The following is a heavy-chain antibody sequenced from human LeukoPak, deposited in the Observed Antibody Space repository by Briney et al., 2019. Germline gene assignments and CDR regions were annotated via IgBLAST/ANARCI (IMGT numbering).Heavy chain of an antibody. V-gene: IGHV4-34*01. CDR1: GGSFSGYY. D-gene: IGHD3-22*01. CDR2: INHSGST. J-gene: IGHJ4*02. CDR3: ARGSMIVVVIVDY. Sequence: PSETLSLTCAVYGGSFSGYYWSWIRQPPGKGLGWIGEINHSGSTNYNPSLKSRVTISVDTSKNQFSLKLSSVTAADTAVYYCARGSMIVVVIVDYWGQGTLVTVSS.